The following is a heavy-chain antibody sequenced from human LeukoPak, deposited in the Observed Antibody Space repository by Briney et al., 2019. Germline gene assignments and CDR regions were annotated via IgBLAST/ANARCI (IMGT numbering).Heavy chain of an antibody. CDR2: IGTAGDT. D-gene: IGHD5-18*01. CDR1: GLTFSSYD. V-gene: IGHV3-13*01. CDR3: ARDNGYSYGYQLDY. J-gene: IGHJ4*02. Sequence: GGSLRLSCAASGLTFSSYDMHWVRQATGKGLEWVSAIGTAGDTYYPGSVKGRFTISRENAKNSLYLQMNSLRAGDTAVYYCARDNGYSYGYQLDYWGQGTLVTVSS.